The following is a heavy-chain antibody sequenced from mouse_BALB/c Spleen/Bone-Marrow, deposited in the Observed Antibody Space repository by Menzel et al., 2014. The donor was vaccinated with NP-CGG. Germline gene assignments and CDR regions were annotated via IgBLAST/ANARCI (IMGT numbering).Heavy chain of an antibody. Sequence: EVKLMESGGGLVQPGGSLKLSCATSGFTFSDYYMYWVRQTPEKRLEWVAYITKGGGSTYYPDIVKGRFTISRDNAENTLYLQMSRLKSDDTAMYYCARQLAYAMDYWGQGTSVTVSS. CDR3: ARQLAYAMDY. CDR1: GFTFSDYY. J-gene: IGHJ4*01. V-gene: IGHV5-12*02. D-gene: IGHD4-1*01. CDR2: ITKGGGST.